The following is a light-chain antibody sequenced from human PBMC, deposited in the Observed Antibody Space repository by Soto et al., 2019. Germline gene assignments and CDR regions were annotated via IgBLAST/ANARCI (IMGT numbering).Light chain of an antibody. Sequence: EIVLTQSPATLSLSPGERATLSCRASQSVSSYLAWYKQKPGQAPRLLIYDASNRATGIPARFSGSGSGTDLTLTISSLEPEDFAVYYCQQRSNWLTFGGGTKVEIK. CDR1: QSVSSY. V-gene: IGKV3-11*01. J-gene: IGKJ4*01. CDR3: QQRSNWLT. CDR2: DAS.